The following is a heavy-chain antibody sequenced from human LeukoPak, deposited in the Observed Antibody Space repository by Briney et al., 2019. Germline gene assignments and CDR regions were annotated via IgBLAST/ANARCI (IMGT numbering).Heavy chain of an antibody. CDR1: GYTFTSYG. CDR3: ARGKGPVDY. J-gene: IGHJ4*02. V-gene: IGHV1-18*01. Sequence: ASVKVSCKASGYTFTSYGISWVRQAPGQGLEWMGWISAYNGNTNYAQKFQGRVTMTRNTSINTAYMELSSLRSEDTAVYYCARGKGPVDYWGQGTLVTVSS. CDR2: ISAYNGNT.